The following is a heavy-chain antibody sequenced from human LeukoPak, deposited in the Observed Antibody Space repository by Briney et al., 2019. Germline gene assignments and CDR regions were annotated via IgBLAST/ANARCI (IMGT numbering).Heavy chain of an antibody. J-gene: IGHJ3*02. Sequence: ASVKVSCKASGYTFTGYYMHWVRQAPGQGLEWMGWINPNSGGTNYAQKFQGRVTMTRDTSISTAYMELSRLRSDDTAVYYCARDLSPWSIRSAFDIWGQGTMVTVSS. CDR1: GYTFTGYY. D-gene: IGHD2-8*02. CDR3: ARDLSPWSIRSAFDI. V-gene: IGHV1-2*02. CDR2: INPNSGGT.